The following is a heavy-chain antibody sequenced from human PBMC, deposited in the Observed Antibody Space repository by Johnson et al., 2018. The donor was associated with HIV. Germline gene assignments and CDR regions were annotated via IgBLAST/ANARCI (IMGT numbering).Heavy chain of an antibody. V-gene: IGHV3-30-3*01. CDR1: AFTFSSYA. CDR2: ISYDGSNK. J-gene: IGHJ3*01. CDR3: ARDRVWSSSWPDAFDL. D-gene: IGHD6-13*01. Sequence: VQLVESGGGVVQPGRSLRLSCAASAFTFSSYAMHWVRQAPGKGLEWVAVISYDGSNKYFADSVKGRFTISRDNSKNTLYLQMNSLRAEDTAVYYCARDRVWSSSWPDAFDLWGQGTMVSVSS.